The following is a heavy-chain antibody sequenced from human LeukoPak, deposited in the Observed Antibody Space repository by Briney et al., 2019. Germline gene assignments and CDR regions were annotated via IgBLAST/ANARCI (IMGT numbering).Heavy chain of an antibody. J-gene: IGHJ4*02. V-gene: IGHV4-34*01. D-gene: IGHD3-16*02. CDR2: INHSGST. Sequence: KPSETLSLTCAVYGGSFSGYYWSWIRQPPGKGLEWIGEINHSGSTNYNPSLKSRVTMSVDTSKNQFSLKLSSVTAADTAVYYCARQDYVWGSYRYDSWGQGTLVTVSS. CDR1: GGSFSGYY. CDR3: ARQDYVWGSYRYDS.